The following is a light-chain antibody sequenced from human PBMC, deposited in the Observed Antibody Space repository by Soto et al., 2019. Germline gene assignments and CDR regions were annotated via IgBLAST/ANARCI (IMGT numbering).Light chain of an antibody. V-gene: IGKV1-5*01. J-gene: IGKJ1*01. CDR3: QQYNDYSPWT. Sequence: DIQMTQSPSTLSASIGDRVTITCRASQSISRWVAWYQQKPGEAPKVLIWDASSLQRGVPSRFSGSGSGTEFTLTISSLQPDDCATYYCQQYNDYSPWTFGQGTKVDI. CDR1: QSISRW. CDR2: DAS.